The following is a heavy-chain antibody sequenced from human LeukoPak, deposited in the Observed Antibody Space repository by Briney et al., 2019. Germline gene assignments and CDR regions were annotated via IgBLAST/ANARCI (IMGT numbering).Heavy chain of an antibody. D-gene: IGHD3-9*01. CDR2: IYYSGST. CDR1: GGSISSSSYY. J-gene: IGHJ4*02. CDR3: ASGGLKTALRYFATAPFDY. Sequence: SETLSLTCTVSGGSISSSSYYWGWIRQPPGKGLEWIGSIYYSGSTYYNPSLKSRVTISVDTSKNQFSLKLSSVTAADTAVYYCASGGLKTALRYFATAPFDYWGQGTLVTVSS. V-gene: IGHV4-39*01.